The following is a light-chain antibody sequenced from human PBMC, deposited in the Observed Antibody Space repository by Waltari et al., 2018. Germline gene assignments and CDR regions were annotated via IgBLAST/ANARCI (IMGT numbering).Light chain of an antibody. J-gene: IGLJ2*01. CDR2: ENN. Sequence: QSVLTQTPSVSGAPDQRVIISGTGTSSNIAAYQVQWYQHLPGMAPKLLIYENNKRPSGVSERFSGSQSGTSASLTITGLQSEDEADYYCQSYDSSLSVLFGGGTRLTVL. CDR1: SSNIAAYQ. V-gene: IGLV1-40*01. CDR3: QSYDSSLSVL.